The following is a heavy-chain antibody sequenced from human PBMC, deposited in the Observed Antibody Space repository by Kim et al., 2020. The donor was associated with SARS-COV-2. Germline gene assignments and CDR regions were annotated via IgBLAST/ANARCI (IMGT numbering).Heavy chain of an antibody. Sequence: SETLSLTCTVSGGSISSYYWSWIRQPPGKGLEWIGYIYYSGSTNYNPSLMSRFTISVDTSKNQFSLKLSSVTAADTAVYYCARFARAYYYDSSGYYFDYWGQGSLVTVSS. J-gene: IGHJ4*02. CDR3: ARFARAYYYDSSGYYFDY. D-gene: IGHD3-22*01. V-gene: IGHV4-59*08. CDR1: GGSISSYY. CDR2: IYYSGST.